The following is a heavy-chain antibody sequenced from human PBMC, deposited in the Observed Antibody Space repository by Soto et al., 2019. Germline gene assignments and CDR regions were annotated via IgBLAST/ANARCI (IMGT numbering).Heavy chain of an antibody. Sequence: EVQLLESGGGLVQPGGSLRLSCAASGFTFSSYALNWVRQAPGKGLEWVSTIIGSGSSTYYADSVKGRFTISRDNSRNTLYLQMNSLRGEDTAVYHCATPPYGAGNWGQGTLVTVSS. V-gene: IGHV3-23*01. CDR2: IIGSGSST. D-gene: IGHD3-10*01. J-gene: IGHJ4*02. CDR3: ATPPYGAGN. CDR1: GFTFSSYA.